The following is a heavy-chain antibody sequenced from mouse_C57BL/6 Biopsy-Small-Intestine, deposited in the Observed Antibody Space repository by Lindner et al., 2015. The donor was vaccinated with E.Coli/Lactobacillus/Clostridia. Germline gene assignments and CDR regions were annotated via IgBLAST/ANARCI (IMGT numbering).Heavy chain of an antibody. V-gene: IGHV10-3*01. Sequence: VQLQESVEDCAAKGSLKLSCAASGFSFNTYAMHWVRQAPGKGLEWVARIRTKSSNYATDYAASVKDTFTISRDDSQSMLYLQMNNLKTEDTAMYYCVRFYDDYYGGHFDVWGTGTTVTVSS. CDR3: VRFYDDYYGGHFDV. CDR2: IRTKSSNYAT. CDR1: GFSFNTYA. D-gene: IGHD2-3*01. J-gene: IGHJ1*03.